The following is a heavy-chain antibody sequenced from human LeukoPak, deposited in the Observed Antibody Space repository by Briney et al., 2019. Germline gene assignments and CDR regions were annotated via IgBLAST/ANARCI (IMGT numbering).Heavy chain of an antibody. V-gene: IGHV3-48*03. CDR2: ISSSGSAI. J-gene: IGHJ4*02. Sequence: GGSLSLSCAASGFTFSSYEMNWVRQAPGKGLEWVSKISSSGSAIYYADSVKGRFTISRDNAKSTLYLQMNSLRVEDTAVYYCARGGSLGYWGQGTLVTVSS. CDR1: GFTFSSYE. D-gene: IGHD6-19*01. CDR3: ARGGSLGY.